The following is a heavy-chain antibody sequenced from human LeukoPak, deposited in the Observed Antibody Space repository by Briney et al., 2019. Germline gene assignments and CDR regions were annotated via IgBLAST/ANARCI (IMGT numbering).Heavy chain of an antibody. V-gene: IGHV4-59*08. CDR1: GGSISSYY. CDR2: IYYSGST. Sequence: PSETLSLTCTVSGGSISSYYWSWIRQPPGKGLEWIGYIYYSGSTNYNPSLKSRVAISVDTSKNQFPLKLSSVTAADTAVYYCARLGYCSSTSCLPVRYYYYMDVWGKGTTVTVSS. J-gene: IGHJ6*03. CDR3: ARLGYCSSTSCLPVRYYYYMDV. D-gene: IGHD2-2*01.